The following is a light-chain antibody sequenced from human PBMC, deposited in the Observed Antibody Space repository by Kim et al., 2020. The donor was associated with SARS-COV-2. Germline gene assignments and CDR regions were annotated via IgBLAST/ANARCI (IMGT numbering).Light chain of an antibody. V-gene: IGLV3-1*01. J-gene: IGLJ1*01. CDR2: QDI. Sequence: SGDKLGNKYASWYQQKPGQSPVLVIYQDIKRPSGIPERFSGSNSGNTATLTISGTQAMDEADYYCQTWDSLTGVFGTGTKVTVL. CDR1: KLGNKY. CDR3: QTWDSLTGV.